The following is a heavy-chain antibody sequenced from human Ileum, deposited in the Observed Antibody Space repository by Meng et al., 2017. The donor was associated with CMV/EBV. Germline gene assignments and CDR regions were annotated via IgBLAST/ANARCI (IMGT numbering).Heavy chain of an antibody. Sequence: ITLDESGPTRRKPTQTPTLTCPFSGFSLTTSGVGVGLIRQPPGKALEWVALIYWDDDKRYSPSLKSRLIITKDTSKNQVVLTLTNVDPVDTGTYYCAHGSTRRTQRFDPWGQGILVTVSS. CDR3: AHGSTRRTQRFDP. CDR1: GFSLTTSGVG. CDR2: IYWDDDK. V-gene: IGHV2-5*02. D-gene: IGHD2-2*01. J-gene: IGHJ5*02.